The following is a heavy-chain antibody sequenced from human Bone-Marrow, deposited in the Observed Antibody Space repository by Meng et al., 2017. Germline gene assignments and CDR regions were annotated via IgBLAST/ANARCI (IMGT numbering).Heavy chain of an antibody. J-gene: IGHJ4*02. CDR1: GFTFDDYA. CDR2: ISWNSGSI. V-gene: IGHV3-9*03. Sequence: GGSLRLSCAASGFTFDDYAMHWVRQAPGKGLEWVSGISWNSGSIGYADSVKGRFTISRDNAKNSLYLQMNSLRAEDMALYYCAKAPYGSGSYAYFDYWGQGTLVTVSS. CDR3: AKAPYGSGSYAYFDY. D-gene: IGHD3-10*01.